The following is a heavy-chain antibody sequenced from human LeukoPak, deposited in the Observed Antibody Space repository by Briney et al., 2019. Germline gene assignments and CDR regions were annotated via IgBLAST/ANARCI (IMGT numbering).Heavy chain of an antibody. J-gene: IGHJ3*02. Sequence: SETLSLTCTVSGGSLSSYYWSWIRQPPGKGLEWIGYIYYSGSTNYNPSLKSRVTISVDTSKNQFSLKLSSVTAADTAVYYCATASGSHPEDDAFDIWGQGTMVTVSS. D-gene: IGHD1-26*01. CDR2: IYYSGST. CDR1: GGSLSSYY. V-gene: IGHV4-59*01. CDR3: ATASGSHPEDDAFDI.